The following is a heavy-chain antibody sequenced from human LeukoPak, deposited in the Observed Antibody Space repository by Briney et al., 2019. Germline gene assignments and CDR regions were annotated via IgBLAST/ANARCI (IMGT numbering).Heavy chain of an antibody. CDR3: ARDPGMVTTPYYYGMDV. CDR1: GYTFTSYG. D-gene: IGHD4-23*01. Sequence: ASVKVSCKASGYTFTSYGISWVRQAPGQGLEWMGWISAYNGNTNYAQKLQGRVTMTTDTSTSTAYMELRSLRSDDTAVYHCARDPGMVTTPYYYGMDVWGQGTTVTVSS. CDR2: ISAYNGNT. J-gene: IGHJ6*02. V-gene: IGHV1-18*01.